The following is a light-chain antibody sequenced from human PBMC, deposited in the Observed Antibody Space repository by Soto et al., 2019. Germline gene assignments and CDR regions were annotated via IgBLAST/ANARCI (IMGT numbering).Light chain of an antibody. CDR1: QSVRSS. CDR2: GAS. Sequence: IVLTQSPGTLSLSAGERATISCRASQSVRSSLNWYQQTPGQAPRLLISGASSRASGVPARIGGSGGETDFPPTISGLDHEDFVFYCWQQHSQPLSFGGGTRVEIK. CDR3: QQHSQPLS. V-gene: IGKV3-11*01. J-gene: IGKJ4*01.